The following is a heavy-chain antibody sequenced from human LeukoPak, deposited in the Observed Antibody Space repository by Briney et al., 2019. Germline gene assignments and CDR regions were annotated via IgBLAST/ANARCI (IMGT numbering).Heavy chain of an antibody. CDR3: ARSGLWGYFDY. V-gene: IGHV4-59*01. CDR2: IYYSGNT. J-gene: IGHJ4*02. CDR1: GGSISSYY. Sequence: KPSETLSLTCTVSGGSISSYYWSWIRQPPGKGLEWIGYIYYSGNTNNNPSLKSRVTISVDTSKNQFSLKLSSVTAADTAVYYCARSGLWGYFDYWGQGTLVTVSS. D-gene: IGHD5-18*01.